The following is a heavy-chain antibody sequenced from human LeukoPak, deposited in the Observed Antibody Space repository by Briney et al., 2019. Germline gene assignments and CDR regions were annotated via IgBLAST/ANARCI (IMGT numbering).Heavy chain of an antibody. J-gene: IGHJ6*02. CDR1: GGSFSGYY. CDR3: ARETLVLSYYYYGMDV. V-gene: IGHV4-34*01. CDR2: INHSGST. Sequence: SETLSLTCAVYGGSFSGYYWSWIRLPPGKGLEWIGEINHSGSTNYNPSLKSRVTISVDTSKNQFSLKLSSVTAADTAVYYCARETLVLSYYYYGMDVWGQGTTVTVSS. D-gene: IGHD6-13*01.